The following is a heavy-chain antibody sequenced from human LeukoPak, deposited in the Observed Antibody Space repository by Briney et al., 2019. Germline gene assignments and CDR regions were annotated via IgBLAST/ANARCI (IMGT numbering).Heavy chain of an antibody. V-gene: IGHV5-51*01. CDR1: GYTFSNYW. CDR2: IYPGDSDT. CDR3: ARREGGWYLDY. Sequence: GESLKISCKGSGYTFSNYWIGWVRQMPGKGLEWMGIIYPGDSDTRYSPSFQGQVTISADKSISTAYLQWNSLKASHTAMYYCARREGGWYLDYWGQGTLVTVSS. D-gene: IGHD6-19*01. J-gene: IGHJ4*02.